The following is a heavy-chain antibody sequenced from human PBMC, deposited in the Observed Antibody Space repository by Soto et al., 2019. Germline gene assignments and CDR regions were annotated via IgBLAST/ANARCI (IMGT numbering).Heavy chain of an antibody. CDR3: AKDRHDYIWGSYRTIKDSYYFDY. D-gene: IGHD3-16*02. J-gene: IGHJ4*02. CDR1: GFTFSSYA. Sequence: GGSLRLSCAASGFTFSSYAMSWVRQAPGKGLEWVSAISGSGGSTYYADSVKGRFTISRDNSKNTVYLQMNSLRAEDTAVYYCAKDRHDYIWGSYRTIKDSYYFDYWGQGTLVTVSS. CDR2: ISGSGGST. V-gene: IGHV3-23*01.